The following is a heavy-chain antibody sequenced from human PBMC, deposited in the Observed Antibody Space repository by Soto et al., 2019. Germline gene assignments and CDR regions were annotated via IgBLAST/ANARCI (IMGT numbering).Heavy chain of an antibody. CDR2: VYYSGST. D-gene: IGHD3-10*01. J-gene: IGHJ4*02. V-gene: IGHV4-39*01. Sequence: QLQLQESGPGLVKPSETLSLTCTVSGGSISTTSYYWGWIRQPPGKGLEWIGTVYYSGSTYYNPSLKSRVTISVDTSKNQFSRKLSSVTAADTSVYYCARRYVGSGSGYFFDYWGQGTLVTVSS. CDR1: GGSISTTSYY. CDR3: ARRYVGSGSGYFFDY.